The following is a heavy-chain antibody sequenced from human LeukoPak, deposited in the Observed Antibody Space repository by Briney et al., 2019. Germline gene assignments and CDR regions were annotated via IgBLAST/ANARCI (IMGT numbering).Heavy chain of an antibody. CDR1: GFTFSNYW. CDR2: IKQDGSEK. Sequence: PGGSLRLSCAASGFTFSNYWMTWVRQAPGKGLEWVANIKQDGSEKYYVDSMKGRFTISRDNAKNSLYLQMNSLRGEDTAVYYCAREISSWYRTEGRFDPWGQGTLVTVSS. CDR3: AREISSWYRTEGRFDP. D-gene: IGHD6-13*01. J-gene: IGHJ5*02. V-gene: IGHV3-7*01.